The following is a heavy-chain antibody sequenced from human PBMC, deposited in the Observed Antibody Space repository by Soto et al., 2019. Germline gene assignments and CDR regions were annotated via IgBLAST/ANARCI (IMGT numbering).Heavy chain of an antibody. CDR3: ARWSAIVGGAEALDV. D-gene: IGHD1-26*01. V-gene: IGHV1-18*01. J-gene: IGHJ3*01. CDR2: LSAYNGDT. Sequence: QVQLVQSGAEVKKPGASVRVSCKTSGYTFINYGITWVRQAPGQGLEWMGWLSAYNGDTSSSEKLQDRFTMTTDTSTNTVYMDLRRLTSDVTAVYYCARWSAIVGGAEALDVWGQGTMVIVSS. CDR1: GYTFINYG.